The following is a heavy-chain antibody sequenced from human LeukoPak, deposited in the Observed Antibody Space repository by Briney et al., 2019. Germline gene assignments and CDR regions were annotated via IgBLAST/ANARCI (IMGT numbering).Heavy chain of an antibody. CDR1: GFTFSSYA. CDR3: ARGSLWLQLDY. D-gene: IGHD5-24*01. J-gene: IGHJ4*02. CDR2: ISYDGSKK. V-gene: IGHV3-30-3*01. Sequence: GGSLRLSCAASGFTFSSYAMHWVRQAPGKGLEWVAVISYDGSKKYYADSVKGRFTISRDNSKNTLYLQMNSLRAEDTAVYYCARGSLWLQLDYWGQGTLVTVSS.